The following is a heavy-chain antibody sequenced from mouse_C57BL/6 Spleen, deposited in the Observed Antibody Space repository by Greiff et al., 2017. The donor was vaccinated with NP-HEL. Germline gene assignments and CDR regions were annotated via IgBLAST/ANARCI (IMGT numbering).Heavy chain of an antibody. V-gene: IGHV7-3*01. Sequence: EVMLVESGGGLVQPGGSLSLSYAASGFTFTDYYMSWVRQPPGKALEWLGFIRNKANGYTTEYSASVKGRFTISRDNSQSILYLQMNALRAEDSATYYCARRSNYVFLYYAMDYWGQGTSVTVSS. D-gene: IGHD2-5*01. J-gene: IGHJ4*01. CDR3: ARRSNYVFLYYAMDY. CDR1: GFTFTDYY. CDR2: IRNKANGYTT.